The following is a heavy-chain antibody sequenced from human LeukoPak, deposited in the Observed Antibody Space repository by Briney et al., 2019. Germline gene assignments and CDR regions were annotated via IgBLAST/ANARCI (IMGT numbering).Heavy chain of an antibody. J-gene: IGHJ6*02. CDR1: GFTVSSNY. D-gene: IGHD6-13*01. V-gene: IGHV3-66*01. Sequence: GGSLRLSCAASGFTVSSNYMSWVRQAPGKGLEWGSVIYSGGSTYYADSVKGRFTISRDNSKNTLYLQMNSLRAEDTAVYYCARDLVAAAEGYYYYYGIDVWGQGTTVTVSS. CDR3: ARDLVAAAEGYYYYYGIDV. CDR2: IYSGGST.